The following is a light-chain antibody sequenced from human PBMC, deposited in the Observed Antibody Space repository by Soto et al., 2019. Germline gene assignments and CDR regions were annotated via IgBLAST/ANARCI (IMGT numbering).Light chain of an antibody. J-gene: IGKJ1*01. CDR1: QSVSTSN. Sequence: IVLTQSPGTLSSSPGERATLSCRASQSVSTSNLAWYQQRPGQAPRLLIYGASRRATGIPDRFSGSGSGTDFTLTISRLEPEDVAVYYCQQYDNSVWTFGQGTKVEIK. CDR3: QQYDNSVWT. V-gene: IGKV3-20*01. CDR2: GAS.